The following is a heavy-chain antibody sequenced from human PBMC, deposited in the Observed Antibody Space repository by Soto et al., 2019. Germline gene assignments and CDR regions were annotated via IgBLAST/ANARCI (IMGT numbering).Heavy chain of an antibody. Sequence: PSEPLSLTWAVSGGSISSSNWWSWVRQPPGKGLEWIGEIYHSGSTNYNPSLKSRVTISVDKSKNQFSLKLSSVTAADTAVYYCARDYIVVAGSSYFDYLGQGTLVTVSP. J-gene: IGHJ4*02. CDR1: GGSISSSNW. D-gene: IGHD6-19*01. CDR3: ARDYIVVAGSSYFDY. V-gene: IGHV4-4*02. CDR2: IYHSGST.